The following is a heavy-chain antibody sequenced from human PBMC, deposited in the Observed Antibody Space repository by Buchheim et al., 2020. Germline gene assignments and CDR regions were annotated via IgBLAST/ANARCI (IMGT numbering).Heavy chain of an antibody. Sequence: QVQLVQSGAEVKKPGSSVKVSCKASGGTFSSYAISWVRQAPEQGLEWMGGIIPIFGTANYAQKFQGRVTITADKSTSTAYRDVSSLSSEEADEYYCSREGSRLVMERNAIDNYDVDYWGQGTL. CDR2: IIPIFGTA. V-gene: IGHV1-69*06. D-gene: IGHD5-24*01. J-gene: IGHJ4*02. CDR3: SREGSRLVMERNAIDNYDVDY. CDR1: GGTFSSYA.